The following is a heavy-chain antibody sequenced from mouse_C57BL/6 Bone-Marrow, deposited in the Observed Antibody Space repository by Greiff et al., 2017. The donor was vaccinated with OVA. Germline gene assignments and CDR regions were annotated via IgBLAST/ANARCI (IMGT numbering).Heavy chain of an antibody. CDR3: ARSFHWYFDV. CDR1: GYTFTNYW. V-gene: IGHV1-63*01. CDR2: IYPGGGYT. J-gene: IGHJ1*03. Sequence: QIQLQQSGAELVRPGTSVKMSCKASGYTFTNYWIGWAKQRPGHGLEWIGDIYPGGGYTNYNEKSKGKATLTADKSSSTAYMQFSSLTSEDSAIYYCARSFHWYFDVWGTGTTVTVSS.